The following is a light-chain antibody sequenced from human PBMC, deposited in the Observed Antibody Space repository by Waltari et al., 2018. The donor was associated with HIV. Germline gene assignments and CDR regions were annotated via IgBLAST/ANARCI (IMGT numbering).Light chain of an antibody. V-gene: IGKV3-20*01. CDR2: GSS. CDR1: QSVSSTY. J-gene: IGKJ5*01. Sequence: EIVLTQSPDTLSLSPGERATLSCRASQSVSSTYLAWYQQKPGQAPRVLISGSSRRATGIPDRFSGSGSGTDFTLTISRLEPEDFAVYYCQQYGNTPRITFGQGTRLEIK. CDR3: QQYGNTPRIT.